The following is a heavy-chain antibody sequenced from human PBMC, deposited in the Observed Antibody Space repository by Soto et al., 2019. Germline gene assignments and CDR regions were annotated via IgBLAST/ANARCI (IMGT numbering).Heavy chain of an antibody. D-gene: IGHD6-13*01. V-gene: IGHV3-74*01. CDR1: GFTFRSYW. CDR3: ALKHSSSWAYYYYYMDV. Sequence: GGSLRLSCAAPGFTFRSYWMHWVPQGPGKGLAWVARISSDGSSTSYADSVKGRFTISRDNAKNTLYLQMNSLRAEDTAVYYCALKHSSSWAYYYYYMDVWGKGTTVTVSS. CDR2: ISSDGSST. J-gene: IGHJ6*03.